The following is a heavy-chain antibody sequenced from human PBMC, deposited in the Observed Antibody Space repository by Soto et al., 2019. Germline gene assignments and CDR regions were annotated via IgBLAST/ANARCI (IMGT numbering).Heavy chain of an antibody. V-gene: IGHV3-20*01. CDR3: ARDCAGPNDASWFDP. CDR2: INWNGGST. J-gene: IGHJ5*02. D-gene: IGHD1-1*01. CDR1: GFTFDDYG. Sequence: EVQLVESGGGVVRPGGSLRLACAASGFTFDDYGMSWVRRAPGKGLGWVSGINWNGGSTGYADSVKGRFTISRDNAKNSLYLQMNSLRAEDTALYHCARDCAGPNDASWFDPWGQGTLVTVSS.